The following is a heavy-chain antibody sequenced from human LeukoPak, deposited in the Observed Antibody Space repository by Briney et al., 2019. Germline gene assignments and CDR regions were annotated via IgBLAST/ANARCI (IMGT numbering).Heavy chain of an antibody. CDR2: INPVGTST. J-gene: IGHJ4*02. V-gene: IGHV3-74*01. CDR3: AKAGSSGYYPY. D-gene: IGHD3-22*01. CDR1: GFTFSSYW. Sequence: GGSLRLSCVGSGFTFSSYWMHWVRQAPGKGLVWVARINPVGTSTIYADSVKGRFTISRDNVKNTLYLQMSSLRAEDTAVYYCAKAGSSGYYPYWGQGTLVTVSS.